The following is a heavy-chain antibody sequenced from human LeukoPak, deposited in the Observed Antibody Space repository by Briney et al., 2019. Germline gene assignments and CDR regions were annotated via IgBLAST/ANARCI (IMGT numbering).Heavy chain of an antibody. J-gene: IGHJ4*02. CDR1: GFTFSSYG. Sequence: GGSLRLSCAASGFTFSSYGMSWVRQAPGKGLEWVSAISGSGGSTYYADSVKGRFTISRDNSKNTLYLQMNSLRAEDTAVYYCAKDGPYYYGSGNYGADYWGQGTLVTVSS. CDR2: ISGSGGST. D-gene: IGHD3-10*01. V-gene: IGHV3-23*01. CDR3: AKDGPYYYGSGNYGADY.